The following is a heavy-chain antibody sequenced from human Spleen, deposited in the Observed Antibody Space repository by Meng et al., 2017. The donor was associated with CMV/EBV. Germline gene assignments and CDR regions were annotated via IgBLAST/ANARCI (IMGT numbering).Heavy chain of an antibody. V-gene: IGHV1-69*05. J-gene: IGHJ4*02. D-gene: IGHD5-24*01. CDR2: IIPIFGTA. CDR3: ASDFRDGYNYRY. CDR1: GYPFISYG. Sequence: TSGYPFISYGISWVRQAPGQGLEWMGGIIPIFGTANYAQKFQGRVTITTDESTSTAYMELSSLRSEDTAVYYCASDFRDGYNYRYWGQGTLVTVSS.